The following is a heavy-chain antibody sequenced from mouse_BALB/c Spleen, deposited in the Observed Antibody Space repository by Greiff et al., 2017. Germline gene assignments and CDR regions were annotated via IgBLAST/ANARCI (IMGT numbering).Heavy chain of an antibody. CDR3: ARCYDGVMDY. CDR2: ISDGGSYT. Sequence: EVMLVESGGGLVKPGGSLKLSCAASGFTFSDYYMYWVRQTPEKRLEWVATISDGGSYTYYPDSVKGRFTISRDNAKNNLYLQMSSLKSEDTAMYYCARCYDGVMDYWGQGTSVTVSS. D-gene: IGHD2-3*01. CDR1: GFTFSDYY. V-gene: IGHV5-4*02. J-gene: IGHJ4*01.